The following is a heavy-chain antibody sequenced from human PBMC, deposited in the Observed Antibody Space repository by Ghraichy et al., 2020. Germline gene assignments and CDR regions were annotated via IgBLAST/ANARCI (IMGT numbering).Heavy chain of an antibody. V-gene: IGHV3-23*01. CDR2: ISGSGGST. J-gene: IGHJ5*02. CDR3: AKDRERGFGGNWFDP. CDR1: GFTFSSYA. D-gene: IGHD1-1*01. Sequence: GGSLRLSCAASGFTFSSYAMSWVRQAPGKGLEWVSAISGSGGSTYYADSVKGRFTISRDNSKNTLYLQMNSLRAEDTAVYYCAKDRERGFGGNWFDPWGQGTLVTVSS.